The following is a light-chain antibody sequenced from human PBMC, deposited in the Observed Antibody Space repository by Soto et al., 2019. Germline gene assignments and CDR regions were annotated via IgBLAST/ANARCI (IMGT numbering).Light chain of an antibody. CDR2: DNN. J-gene: IGLJ1*01. Sequence: QSVLTQPPSVSAAPGQKVTISCSGSSSNIGNNYVSWYQQLPGTAPKLLIYDNNKRPSGIPDRFSGSKSGTSATLGITGLQTGDEADYYCGTWDDSLVSYVFGTGTKLTVL. CDR3: GTWDDSLVSYV. CDR1: SSNIGNNY. V-gene: IGLV1-51*01.